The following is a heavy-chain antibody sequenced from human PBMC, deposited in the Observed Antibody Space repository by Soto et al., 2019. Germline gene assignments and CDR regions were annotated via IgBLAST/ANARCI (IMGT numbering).Heavy chain of an antibody. CDR1: GFTFSSYD. V-gene: IGHV3-13*01. D-gene: IGHD6-19*01. CDR3: ARVAVQRGGYGMDV. J-gene: IGHJ6*02. CDR2: IGTAGDT. Sequence: VGSLRLSCAASGFTFSSYDMHWVRQATGKGLEWVSAIGTAGDTYYPGSVKGRFTISRENAKNSLYLQMNSLRAGDTAVYYCARVAVQRGGYGMDVWGQGTTVTVSS.